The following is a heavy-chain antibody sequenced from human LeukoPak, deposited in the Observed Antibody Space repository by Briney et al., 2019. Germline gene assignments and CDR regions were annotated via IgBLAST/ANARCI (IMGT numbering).Heavy chain of an antibody. CDR2: IKKDGSEE. J-gene: IGHJ4*02. D-gene: IGHD3-3*01. CDR3: ATQYYGDFGY. V-gene: IGHV3-7*01. CDR1: GFTFRSYW. Sequence: GGSLRLSCAASGFTFRSYWRSWVRQAPGMGLEWVANIKKDGSEEYYVDSVKGRFTISRDNTKNSLFLHMNNLTAEDTAVYYCATQYYGDFGYWGQGTLVTVSS.